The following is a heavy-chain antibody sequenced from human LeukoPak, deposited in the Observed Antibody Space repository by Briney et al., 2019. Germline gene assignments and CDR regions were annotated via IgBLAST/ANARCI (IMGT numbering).Heavy chain of an antibody. D-gene: IGHD3-16*01. J-gene: IGHJ3*02. CDR3: ARERWGDAFDI. CDR1: GFTFRSYD. CDR2: ITYDASNK. V-gene: IGHV3-30*03. Sequence: PGGSLRLSCGGTGFTFRSYDMHWVRQAPGKGLEWVAGITYDASNKDHADAVKGRFTISRVNSKNSLYLHMNSLRTEDTAVYYCARERWGDAFDIWGQGTLVTVSS.